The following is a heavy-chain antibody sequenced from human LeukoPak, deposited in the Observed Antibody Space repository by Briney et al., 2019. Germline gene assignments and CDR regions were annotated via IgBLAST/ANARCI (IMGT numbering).Heavy chain of an antibody. CDR3: ARAAGGSYYGYWFDP. J-gene: IGHJ5*02. CDR2: IKQDGSEK. Sequence: GGSLRLSCAASGFTFSSYWMSWVRQAPGKGLEWVANIKQDGSEKYYVDSVKGRFTISRDNAKNSLYLQMNSLRAEDTAVYYCARAAGGSYYGYWFDPWGQGTLVTVSS. D-gene: IGHD1-26*01. CDR1: GFTFSSYW. V-gene: IGHV3-7*01.